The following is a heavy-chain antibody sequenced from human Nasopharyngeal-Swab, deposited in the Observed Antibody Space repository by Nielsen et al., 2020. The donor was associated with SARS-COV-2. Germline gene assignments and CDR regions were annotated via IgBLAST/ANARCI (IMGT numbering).Heavy chain of an antibody. D-gene: IGHD2-2*03. V-gene: IGHV3-7*03. CDR3: ARGVVGYCSSTSCTTDSYYYYYMDV. CDR1: GFTFSSYW. Sequence: GEPLKISCAASGFTFSSYWMSWVRQAPGKGLEWVANIKQDGSEKYYVDSVKGRFTISRDNAKNSLYLQMNSLRAEDTAVYYCARGVVGYCSSTSCTTDSYYYYYMDVWGKGTTVTVSS. CDR2: IKQDGSEK. J-gene: IGHJ6*03.